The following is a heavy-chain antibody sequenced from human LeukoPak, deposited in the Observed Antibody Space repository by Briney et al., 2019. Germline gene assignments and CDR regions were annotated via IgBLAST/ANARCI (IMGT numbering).Heavy chain of an antibody. CDR3: ASSITIFGVVARRGGYYFDY. J-gene: IGHJ4*02. D-gene: IGHD3-3*01. Sequence: SETLSLTCTASGGSISSSSYYWGWIRQPPGKGLEWIGSIYYSGSTYYNPSLKSRVTISVDTSKNQFSLKLSSVTAADTAVYYCASSITIFGVVARRGGYYFDYWGQGTLVTVSS. V-gene: IGHV4-39*07. CDR1: GGSISSSSYY. CDR2: IYYSGST.